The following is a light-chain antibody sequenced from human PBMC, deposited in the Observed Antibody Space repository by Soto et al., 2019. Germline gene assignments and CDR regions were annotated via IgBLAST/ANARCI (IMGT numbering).Light chain of an antibody. CDR2: EVS. J-gene: IGLJ1*01. CDR3: SSYTSSSTRVYV. Sequence: QSALTQPASVSGSPGQSITISCTGTSSDVGGYNYVSWYQQHPGKAPKLIIYEVSNRPSGVSNRFSGSKSGNTASLTISGLQAEDEADYYCSSYTSSSTRVYVFGTGTKLTVL. CDR1: SSDVGGYNY. V-gene: IGLV2-14*01.